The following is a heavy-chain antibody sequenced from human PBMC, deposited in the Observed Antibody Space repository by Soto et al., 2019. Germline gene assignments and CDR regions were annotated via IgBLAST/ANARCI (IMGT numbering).Heavy chain of an antibody. V-gene: IGHV4-59*01. J-gene: IGHJ4*02. CDR1: GCSISSYY. D-gene: IGHD6-13*01. CDR2: IYYSGST. CDR3: ARAQQQLASWYFDY. Sequence: PSEILSLTCTVSGCSISSYYWSWIRQPPGKGLEWIGYIYYSGSTNYNPSLKSRVTISVDTSKNQFSLKLSSVTAADTAVYYCARAQQQLASWYFDYWGQGTLVTVSS.